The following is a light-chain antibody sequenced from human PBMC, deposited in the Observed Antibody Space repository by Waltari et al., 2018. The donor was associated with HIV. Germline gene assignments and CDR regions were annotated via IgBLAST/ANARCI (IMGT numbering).Light chain of an antibody. Sequence: VLLTQSPVTLSVSPGDRGTLSGRAGQNIGSYLAWYQQKTGQPPSLRVYGASTRAPGIPARFTGSGSGTAFNLIIDGLQPDDCAVYYCHQYIDWPRCTFGQGTKVE. J-gene: IGKJ2*02. CDR2: GAS. CDR3: HQYIDWPRCT. V-gene: IGKV3D-15*01. CDR1: QNIGSY.